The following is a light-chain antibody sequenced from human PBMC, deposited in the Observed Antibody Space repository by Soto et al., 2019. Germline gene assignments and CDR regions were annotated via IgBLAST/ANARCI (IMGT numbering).Light chain of an antibody. CDR3: HQYGSHPPT. V-gene: IGKV3-20*01. CDR1: QSVSSNY. J-gene: IGKJ1*01. CDR2: GAS. Sequence: EIVLTQSPGTLSLSLGERATLSCRASQSVSSNYLAWSQQKSGQPPRLLIYGASSRATGIPDRFSGSGSGTDFTLTISRLEPEDFAVYSCHQYGSHPPTFGQGTKVDI.